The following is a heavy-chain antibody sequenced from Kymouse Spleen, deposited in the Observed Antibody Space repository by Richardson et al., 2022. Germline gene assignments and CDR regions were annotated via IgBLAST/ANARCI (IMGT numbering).Heavy chain of an antibody. D-gene: IGHD2-2*02. CDR1: GYSFTSYW. J-gene: IGHJ6*02. CDR3: ARDSNCSSTSCDYYYYGMDV. V-gene: IGHV5-51*01. Sequence: EVQLVQSGAEVKKPGESLKISCKGSGYSFTSYWIGWVRQMPGKGLEWMGIIYPGDSDTRYSPSFQGQVTISADKSISTAYLQWSSLKASDTAMYYCARDSNCSSTSCDYYYYGMDVWGQGTTVTVSS. CDR2: IYPGDSDT.